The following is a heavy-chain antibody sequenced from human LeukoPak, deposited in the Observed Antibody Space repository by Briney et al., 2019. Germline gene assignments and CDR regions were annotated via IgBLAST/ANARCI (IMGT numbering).Heavy chain of an antibody. Sequence: GGSLRLSCAASGFTFSSYSMNWVRQAPGKGLEWVSYISSSSSTIYYADSVKGRFTISRDNAKNTLYLQMNSLRAEDTAVYYCARDLYSGSDGYWGQGTLVTVSS. CDR3: ARDLYSGSDGY. CDR2: ISSSSSTI. D-gene: IGHD5-12*01. CDR1: GFTFSSYS. J-gene: IGHJ4*02. V-gene: IGHV3-48*04.